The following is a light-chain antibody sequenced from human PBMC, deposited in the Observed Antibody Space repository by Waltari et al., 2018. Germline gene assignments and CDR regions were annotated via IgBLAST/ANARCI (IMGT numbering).Light chain of an antibody. Sequence: QSALTQPPSASGSPGQSVTIPCTGTSSDVGGYTYVSWYQQHPGKAPKVVIFEVSRRPSGVPDRFSGAKSGNTASLTVSGLQTEDEAYYYCSSYAGDNNLVFGGGTRVTVL. J-gene: IGLJ2*01. V-gene: IGLV2-8*01. CDR1: SSDVGGYTY. CDR2: EVS. CDR3: SSYAGDNNLV.